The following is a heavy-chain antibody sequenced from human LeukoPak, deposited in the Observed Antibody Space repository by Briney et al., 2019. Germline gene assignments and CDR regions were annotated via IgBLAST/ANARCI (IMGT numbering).Heavy chain of an antibody. J-gene: IGHJ6*02. CDR3: ARDVGSGYCSSTSCYTGRAVGGMDV. CDR1: GVSISSGGYY. Sequence: PSETLSLTCTVSGVSISSGGYYWSWIRQHPGKGLEWIGYIYYSGSTYYNPSLKSRVTISVDTSKNQFSLKLSSVTAADTAVYYCARDVGSGYCSSTSCYTGRAVGGMDVWGQGTTVTVSS. D-gene: IGHD2-2*02. CDR2: IYYSGST. V-gene: IGHV4-31*03.